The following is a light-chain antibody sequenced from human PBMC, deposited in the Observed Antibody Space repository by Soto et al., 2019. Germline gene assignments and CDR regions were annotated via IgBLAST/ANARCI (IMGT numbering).Light chain of an antibody. CDR3: ETSDSNTRV. CDR1: SGHSSYI. CDR2: LEGSGSY. J-gene: IGLJ2*01. Sequence: QAVVTQSSSASASLGSSVKLTCTLSSGHSSYIIAWHQQQPGKAPRYLMKLEGSGSYNKGSGVPDRFSGSSSGADRYLTISNLQSEDEADYYCETSDSNTRVFGGGTKLTVL. V-gene: IGLV4-60*03.